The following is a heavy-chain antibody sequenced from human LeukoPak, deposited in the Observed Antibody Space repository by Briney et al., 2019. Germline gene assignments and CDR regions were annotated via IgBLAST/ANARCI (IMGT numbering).Heavy chain of an antibody. CDR2: IYTSGST. Sequence: SETLSLTCTVSGGSISSYYWSWIRQPAGKGLEWIGRIYTSGSTNYNPSLKSRVTMSVYTSKNQFSLKLSSVTAADTAVYYCARDGLYYDILTGYYRRGYFDHWGQGTLVTVSS. CDR1: GGSISSYY. J-gene: IGHJ4*02. D-gene: IGHD3-9*01. V-gene: IGHV4-4*07. CDR3: ARDGLYYDILTGYYRRGYFDH.